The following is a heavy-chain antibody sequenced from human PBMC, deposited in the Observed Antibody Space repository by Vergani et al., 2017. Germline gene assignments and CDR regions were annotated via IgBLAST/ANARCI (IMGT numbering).Heavy chain of an antibody. Sequence: QVQLVQSGAEVKKPGSSVKVSCKASGGTFSSYAISWVRQAPGQGLEWMGGIIAIFGTANYAQKFQGRVTITADESTSTAYMEMSSLRSEDTAVYYCASNSDGSGTLPKYYFDYWGQGTLVTVSS. CDR1: GGTFSSYA. D-gene: IGHD3-10*01. CDR3: ASNSDGSGTLPKYYFDY. V-gene: IGHV1-69*01. J-gene: IGHJ4*02. CDR2: IIAIFGTA.